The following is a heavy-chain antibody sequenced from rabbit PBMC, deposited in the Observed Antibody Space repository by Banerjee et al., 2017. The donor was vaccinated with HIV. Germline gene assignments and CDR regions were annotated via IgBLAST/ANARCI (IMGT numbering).Heavy chain of an antibody. J-gene: IGHJ3*01. D-gene: IGHD4-1*01. CDR2: IDPVFGIT. CDR3: ARDLAGVIGWNFGW. V-gene: IGHV1S7*01. Sequence: RQAPGKGLEWIGYIDPVFGITYYASWVNGRFSISRENAQNTVFLQMTSLTDADTATYFCARDLAGVIGWNFGWWGQGTLVTVS.